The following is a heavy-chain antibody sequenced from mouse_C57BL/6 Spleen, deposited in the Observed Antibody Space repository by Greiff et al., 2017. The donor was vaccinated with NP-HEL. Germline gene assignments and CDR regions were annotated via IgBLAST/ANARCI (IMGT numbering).Heavy chain of an antibody. CDR2: IYPGAGDT. CDR1: GYAFSSYW. J-gene: IGHJ4*01. CDR3: ARQLRLCAMDD. V-gene: IGHV1-80*01. D-gene: IGHD3-2*02. Sequence: QVQLQQSGAELVKPGASVKISCKASGYAFSSYWMNWVKQRPGKGLEWIGQIYPGAGDTNYNGKVKGKATLTADKSSSTAYMQLSSLTSEDSAVYFCARQLRLCAMDDWGQGTSVTVSS.